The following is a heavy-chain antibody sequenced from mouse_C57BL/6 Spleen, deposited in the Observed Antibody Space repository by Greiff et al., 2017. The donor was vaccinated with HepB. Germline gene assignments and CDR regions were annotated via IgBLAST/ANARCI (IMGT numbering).Heavy chain of an antibody. CDR3: AREGDDGYPWFAY. D-gene: IGHD2-3*01. J-gene: IGHJ3*01. CDR1: GYTFTSYG. Sequence: VKLMESGAELARPGASVKLSCKASGYTFTSYGISWVKQRTGQGLEWIGEIYPRSGNTYYNEKFKGKATLTADKSSSTAYMELRSLTSEDSAVYFCAREGDDGYPWFAYWGQGTLVTVSA. V-gene: IGHV1-81*01. CDR2: IYPRSGNT.